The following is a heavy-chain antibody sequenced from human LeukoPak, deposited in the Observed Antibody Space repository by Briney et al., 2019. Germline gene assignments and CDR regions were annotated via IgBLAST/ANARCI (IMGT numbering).Heavy chain of an antibody. D-gene: IGHD2-2*01. J-gene: IGHJ3*02. CDR3: TGTYLRGAFDI. CDR1: GFTFSGSA. CDR2: IRSKANSYAT. Sequence: GGSLKLSCAASGFTFSGSAMHWVRQASGKGLEWVGRIRSKANSYATTYAASVKGRFTISRDDSKNTAYLQMNSLKTEDTAVYYCTGTYLRGAFDIWGQGTMVTVSS. V-gene: IGHV3-73*01.